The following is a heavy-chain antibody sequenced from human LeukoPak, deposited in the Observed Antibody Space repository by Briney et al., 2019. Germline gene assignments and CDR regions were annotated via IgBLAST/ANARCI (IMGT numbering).Heavy chain of an antibody. CDR1: GFTFSSYV. Sequence: PGGSLRLSCAASGFTFSSYVVSWVRQAPGKGLEWVSGISGSGDSTYYADSVKGRFTISRDNSKNTLYLQMTSLRAEDTAVYYCARGGSGNFYYWGQGTLVTVSS. V-gene: IGHV3-23*01. J-gene: IGHJ4*02. D-gene: IGHD1-26*01. CDR3: ARGGSGNFYY. CDR2: ISGSGDST.